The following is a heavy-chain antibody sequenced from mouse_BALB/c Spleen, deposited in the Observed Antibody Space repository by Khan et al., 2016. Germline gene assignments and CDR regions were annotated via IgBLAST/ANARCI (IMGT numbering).Heavy chain of an antibody. J-gene: IGHJ4*01. CDR3: ARSDYGDKDAMDY. V-gene: IGHV3-2*02. D-gene: IGHD1-1*01. CDR2: ISYSGST. Sequence: EVKLLESGPGLVKPSQSLSLTCTVTGYSITSDYAWNWIRQFPGNRLEWMGYISYSGSTSYNPSLKSRISIPRDTSKTQFFLQLKSVTSEDTATYYCARSDYGDKDAMDYWGQGTSVTVSS. CDR1: GYSITSDYA.